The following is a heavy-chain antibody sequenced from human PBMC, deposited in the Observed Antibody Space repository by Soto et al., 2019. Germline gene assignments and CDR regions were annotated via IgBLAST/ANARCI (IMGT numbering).Heavy chain of an antibody. CDR2: IWYDGSYK. D-gene: IGHD5-18*01. CDR3: AKDEGGYTYGLRDC. J-gene: IGHJ4*02. V-gene: IGHV3-33*06. Sequence: LRLSCAASGFTFSNYGMHLVRHAPGKGLEWVEVIWYDGSYKYYADSVKGRFTISRDNSRTTLYLQMNSLRAEDTAVYYCAKDEGGYTYGLRDCRGQGTLVTVSS. CDR1: GFTFSNYG.